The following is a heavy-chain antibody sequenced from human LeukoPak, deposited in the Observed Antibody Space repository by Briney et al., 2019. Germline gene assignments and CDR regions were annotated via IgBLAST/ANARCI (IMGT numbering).Heavy chain of an antibody. CDR3: ARLGPDRWMGYYYYYMDV. CDR1: GYSFTSYW. D-gene: IGHD4-23*01. Sequence: GESLQISCKGSGYSFTSYWIGWVRQLPGKGLEWMGIIYPGDSDTRYSPSFQGQVTISADKSISTAYLQWSSLKASDTAMYYCARLGPDRWMGYYYYYMDVWGKGTTVTVSS. CDR2: IYPGDSDT. V-gene: IGHV5-51*01. J-gene: IGHJ6*03.